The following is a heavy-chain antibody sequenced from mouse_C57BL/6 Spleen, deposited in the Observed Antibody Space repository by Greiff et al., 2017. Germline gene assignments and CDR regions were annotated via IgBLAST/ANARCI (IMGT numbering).Heavy chain of an antibody. CDR1: GYSITSDY. Sequence: EVMLVESGPGLAKPSQTLSLTCSVTGYSITSDYWNWIRQFPGNKLEYMGYISYSGSTYYNPSLKSRISRTRDTSKNQYYLQLNSVTTEDTATYYCARYGGNYVFFFDYWGQGTTLTVSS. V-gene: IGHV3-8*01. CDR2: ISYSGST. J-gene: IGHJ2*01. D-gene: IGHD2-1*01. CDR3: ARYGGNYVFFFDY.